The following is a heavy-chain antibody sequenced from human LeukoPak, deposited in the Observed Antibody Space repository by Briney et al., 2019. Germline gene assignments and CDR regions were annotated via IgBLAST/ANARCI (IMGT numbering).Heavy chain of an antibody. D-gene: IGHD1-26*01. CDR1: GYTFTSYG. CDR3: ARDPSYSGSYYARHYFDY. Sequence: ASVKVSCKASGYTFTSYGISWVRQAPGQGLEWMGWISANNGNTNYAQKLQGRVTMTTDTSTSTAYMELRSLRSDDTAVYYCARDPSYSGSYYARHYFDYWGQGTLVTVSS. J-gene: IGHJ4*02. V-gene: IGHV1-18*01. CDR2: ISANNGNT.